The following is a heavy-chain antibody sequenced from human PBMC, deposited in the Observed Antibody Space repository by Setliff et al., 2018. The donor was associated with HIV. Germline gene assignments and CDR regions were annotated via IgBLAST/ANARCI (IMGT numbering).Heavy chain of an antibody. J-gene: IGHJ4*02. V-gene: IGHV1-69*13. CDR3: ARERTGYFDF. CDR1: GGSITSNY. CDR2: IIPMFGIA. Sequence: SVKVSCKASGGSITSNYITWVRQALGQGLEWMGRIIPMFGIANNAPKFQGRVTITADESTSTSYMELSSLTSEDTAVYYCARERTGYFDFWGQGTLVTVSS. D-gene: IGHD3-9*01.